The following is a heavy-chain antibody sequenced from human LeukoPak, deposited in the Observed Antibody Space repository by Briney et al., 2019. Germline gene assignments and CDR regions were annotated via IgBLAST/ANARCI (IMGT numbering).Heavy chain of an antibody. J-gene: IGHJ4*02. CDR3: ATFSIITGAGSDF. V-gene: IGHV1-24*01. CDR1: GYTLTEAS. CDR2: VDPADGKT. Sequence: ASVKVSCKVSGYTLTEASVHWVRQAPGQGLEWMGGVDPADGKTVYGQKFQDRVSITEDTSTVTAYMDLSNLRSEDTAVYFCATFSIITGAGSDFWGQGTLVTVSS. D-gene: IGHD1-20*01.